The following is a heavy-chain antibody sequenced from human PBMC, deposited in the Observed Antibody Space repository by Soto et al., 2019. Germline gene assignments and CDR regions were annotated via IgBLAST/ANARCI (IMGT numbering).Heavy chain of an antibody. J-gene: IGHJ4*02. CDR1: GFTFGGYA. D-gene: IGHD3-10*01. Sequence: EVQLVESGGGLLQPGRSLRLSCTTSGFTFGGYAMSWVRQAPGKGLEWVGFIRGKAYSGTTEYAASVRGRFTISRDDSKSTAYLQMNSLESEEQAVYSCARGRSSRELYPPYFDYWGKGTLVTVSS. V-gene: IGHV3-49*04. CDR3: ARGRSSRELYPPYFDY. CDR2: IRGKAYSGTT.